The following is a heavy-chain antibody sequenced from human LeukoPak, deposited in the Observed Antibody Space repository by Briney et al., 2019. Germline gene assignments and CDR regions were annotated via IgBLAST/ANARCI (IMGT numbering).Heavy chain of an antibody. CDR1: GGSIGSSSYC. V-gene: IGHV4-39*01. CDR3: ARMDYYDSSGLGWYFDL. D-gene: IGHD3-22*01. Sequence: SETLSLTCTVSGGSIGSSSYCWGWIRQPPGKGLEWIGSIYYSGSTYYNPSLKSRITISVDTSKNQFSLKLSSVTAADTAVYYCARMDYYDSSGLGWYFDLWGRGTLVTVSS. J-gene: IGHJ2*01. CDR2: IYYSGST.